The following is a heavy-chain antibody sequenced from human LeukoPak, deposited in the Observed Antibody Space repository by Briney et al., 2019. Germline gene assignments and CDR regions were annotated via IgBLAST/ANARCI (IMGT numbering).Heavy chain of an antibody. D-gene: IGHD1-14*01. CDR3: AKPARTDYTDY. J-gene: IGHJ4*02. V-gene: IGHV3-23*01. CDR1: GFTFSSYA. CDR2: INGSGGST. Sequence: GGSLRLSCAASGFTFSSYAMNWVRQAPGKGLEWVSGINGSGGSTYYAGSVKGRFTISRDNSKNTLYLQMNSLRAEDTAVYYCAKPARTDYTDYWGQGTLVTVSS.